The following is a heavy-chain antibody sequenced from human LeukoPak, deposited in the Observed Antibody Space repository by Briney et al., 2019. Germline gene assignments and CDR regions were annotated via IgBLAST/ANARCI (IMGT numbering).Heavy chain of an antibody. V-gene: IGHV4-39*01. J-gene: IGHJ4*02. CDR3: ARLAMATIIDY. CDR2: IYYSGST. D-gene: IGHD5-24*01. Sequence: PSQTLSLTCTVSGGSISSSSYYWGWIRQPPGKGLEWIGSIYYSGSTYYNPSLKSRVTISVDTSKNQFSLKLSSVTAADTAVYYCARLAMATIIDYWGQGTLVTVSS. CDR1: GGSISSSSYY.